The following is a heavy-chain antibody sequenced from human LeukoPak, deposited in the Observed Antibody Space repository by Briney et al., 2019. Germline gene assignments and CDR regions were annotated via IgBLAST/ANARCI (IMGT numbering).Heavy chain of an antibody. D-gene: IGHD6-19*01. CDR3: ARDGCGCNAFDI. Sequence: GGSLRLSCAASGFTFTNYAMTWVRQAPGKGLEWVSVIGASGADTYYADSVKGRFTISRDNSKNTLYLQMNSLRAEDTAVYYCARDGCGCNAFDIWGQGTMVTVSS. CDR2: IGASGADT. V-gene: IGHV3-23*01. CDR1: GFTFTNYA. J-gene: IGHJ3*02.